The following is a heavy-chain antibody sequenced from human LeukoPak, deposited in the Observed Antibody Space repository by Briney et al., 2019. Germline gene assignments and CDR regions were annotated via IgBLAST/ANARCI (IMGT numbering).Heavy chain of an antibody. J-gene: IGHJ3*02. Sequence: PGRSLRLSCVASGFTLSSYAMHWVRQAPGKGLEWAAVISYDGSNKYYADSVKGRFTISRDNSKNTLYLQMNSLRAEDTAVYYCARAYRPDYGDYRFLWAFDIWGQGTMVTVSS. CDR3: ARAYRPDYGDYRFLWAFDI. V-gene: IGHV3-30*04. D-gene: IGHD4-17*01. CDR2: ISYDGSNK. CDR1: GFTLSSYA.